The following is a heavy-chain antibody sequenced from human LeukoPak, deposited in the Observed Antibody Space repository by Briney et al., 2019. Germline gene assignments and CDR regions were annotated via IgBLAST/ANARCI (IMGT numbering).Heavy chain of an antibody. CDR2: ISSNGGST. Sequence: GGSLRLSCAASGFTFSSYAMHWVRQAPGKGLEYVSAISSNGGSTYYANSVKGRFTISRDNSKNTLYLQMGSLRAEDMAVYYCARDGGGYYDSSGYWLPPGYWGQGTLVTVSS. CDR3: ARDGGGYYDSSGYWLPPGY. D-gene: IGHD3-22*01. CDR1: GFTFSSYA. J-gene: IGHJ4*02. V-gene: IGHV3-64*01.